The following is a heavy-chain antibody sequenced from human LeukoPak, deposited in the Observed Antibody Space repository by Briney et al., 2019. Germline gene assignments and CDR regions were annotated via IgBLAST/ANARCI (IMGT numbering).Heavy chain of an antibody. CDR3: ARHDYGDQEHFDY. CDR2: IYYSGST. J-gene: IGHJ4*02. D-gene: IGHD4-17*01. Sequence: PSETLSLTCTVSGGSISSSSYYWGWIRQPPGKGLEWIGSIYYSGSTYYSPSLKSRATISVDTSKNQFSLKLSSVTAADTAVYYCARHDYGDQEHFDYWGQGTLVTVSS. CDR1: GGSISSSSYY. V-gene: IGHV4-39*01.